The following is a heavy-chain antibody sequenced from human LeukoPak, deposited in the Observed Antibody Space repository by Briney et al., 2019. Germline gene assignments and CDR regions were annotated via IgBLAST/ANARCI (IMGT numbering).Heavy chain of an antibody. Sequence: ASVKVSCKVSGYTLTELSMHWVRQAPGKGLEWMGGFDPEDGETIYAQKFQGRVTMTEDTSTDTAYMELSSLRSEDTAVYYCARSLGRFGEMYDAFDVWGQGTMVTLSS. D-gene: IGHD3-10*01. V-gene: IGHV1-24*01. CDR1: GYTLTELS. CDR3: ARSLGRFGEMYDAFDV. CDR2: FDPEDGET. J-gene: IGHJ3*01.